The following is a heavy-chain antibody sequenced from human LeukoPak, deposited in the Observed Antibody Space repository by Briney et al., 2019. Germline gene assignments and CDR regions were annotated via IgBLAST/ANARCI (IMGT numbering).Heavy chain of an antibody. V-gene: IGHV3-30*18. CDR1: GFTFSSYG. J-gene: IGHJ4*02. CDR2: ISYDGSNK. CDR3: AKDLYSGYDSPIDY. D-gene: IGHD5-12*01. Sequence: GGSLRLSCAASGFTFSSYGMHWVRQAPGKGLEWVAVISYDGSNKYYADSVKGRFTIPRDNSKNTLYLQMNSLRAEDTAVYYCAKDLYSGYDSPIDYWGQGTLVTVSS.